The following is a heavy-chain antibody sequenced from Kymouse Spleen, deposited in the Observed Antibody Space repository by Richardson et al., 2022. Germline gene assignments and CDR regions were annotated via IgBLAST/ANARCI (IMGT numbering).Heavy chain of an antibody. Sequence: QLQLQESGPGLVKPSETLSLTCTVSGGSISSSSYYWGWIRQPPGKGLEWIGSIYYSGSTYYNPSLKSRVTISVDTSKNQFSLKLSSVTAADTAVYYCARQERYFDWSFDYWGQGTLVTVSS. D-gene: IGHD3-9*01. CDR3: ARQERYFDWSFDY. CDR2: IYYSGST. V-gene: IGHV4-39*01. CDR1: GGSISSSSYY. J-gene: IGHJ4*02.